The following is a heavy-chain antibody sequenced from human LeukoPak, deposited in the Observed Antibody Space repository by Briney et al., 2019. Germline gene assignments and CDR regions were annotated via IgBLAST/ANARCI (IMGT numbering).Heavy chain of an antibody. V-gene: IGHV3-23*01. CDR1: GFTFSSYA. Sequence: GGSLRLSCTPSGFTFSSYAMSWVRQAPGKGLEWVSTISASGGTGGSTYYADSVKGRFTISRDNSRNTLYLQMHSLRAEDTAVYYCAKDNYDSSAYHPGFDYWGQGTLVTVSS. J-gene: IGHJ4*02. CDR3: AKDNYDSSAYHPGFDY. CDR2: ISASGGTGGST. D-gene: IGHD3-22*01.